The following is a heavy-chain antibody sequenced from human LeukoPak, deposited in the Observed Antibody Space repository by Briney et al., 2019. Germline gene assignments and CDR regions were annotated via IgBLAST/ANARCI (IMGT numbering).Heavy chain of an antibody. Sequence: SETLSLTCTVSGGSISSYYWSWIRQPPGKGLEWIGYIYYSGSTNYNPSLKSRVTISVDTSKNQFSLKLSSVTAADTAVYYCARGVGNRGCSYYYFDYWGQGTLVTVSS. CDR3: ARGVGNRGCSYYYFDY. V-gene: IGHV4-59*01. D-gene: IGHD5-18*01. CDR2: IYYSGST. CDR1: GGSISSYY. J-gene: IGHJ4*02.